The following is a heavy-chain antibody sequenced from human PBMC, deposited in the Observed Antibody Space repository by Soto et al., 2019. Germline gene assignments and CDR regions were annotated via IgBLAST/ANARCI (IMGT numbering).Heavy chain of an antibody. J-gene: IGHJ3*02. CDR1: GGSISSGDYY. Sequence: SETLSLTCTVSGGSISSGDYYWSWIRQPPGKGLEWIGYIYYSGSTYYNPSLKSRVTISVDTSKNQFSLKLSSVTAADTAVYYCARSYYYDSSGYYPHAFDIWGQGTMVTVSS. V-gene: IGHV4-30-4*01. CDR3: ARSYYYDSSGYYPHAFDI. D-gene: IGHD3-22*01. CDR2: IYYSGST.